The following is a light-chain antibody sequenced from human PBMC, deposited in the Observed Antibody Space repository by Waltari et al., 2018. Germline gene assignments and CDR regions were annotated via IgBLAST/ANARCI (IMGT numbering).Light chain of an antibody. CDR1: SPNIGAGYD. V-gene: IGLV1-40*01. CDR2: GNT. Sequence: QSVLTQPPSVSGAPGQRVTISCTGSSPNIGAGYDVHWYQHLPGTAPKLLIHGNTNRPSGVPDRFSGSKSGTSASLAITGLQAEDEADYYCQSYDSSLSGSVFGRGTKLTVL. CDR3: QSYDSSLSGSV. J-gene: IGLJ3*02.